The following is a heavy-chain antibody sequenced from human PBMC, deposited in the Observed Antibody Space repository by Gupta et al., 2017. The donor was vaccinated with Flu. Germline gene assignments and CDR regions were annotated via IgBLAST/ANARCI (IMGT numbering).Heavy chain of an antibody. CDR1: TFTDYY. Sequence: TFTDYYIHWVRQAPGQGLEWMGRINPNSGGTKYAQKFQGRVSMTTDTSIATAYMELSSLRSDDTAVYYCARVGYCSTTSCYEPFDSWGQGTLLNVSS. V-gene: IGHV1-2*06. CDR2: INPNSGGT. CDR3: ARVGYCSTTSCYEPFDS. J-gene: IGHJ4*02. D-gene: IGHD2-2*01.